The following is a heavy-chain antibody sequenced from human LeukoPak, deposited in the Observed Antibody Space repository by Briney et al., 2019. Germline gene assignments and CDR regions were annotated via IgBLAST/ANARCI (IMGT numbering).Heavy chain of an antibody. CDR3: ARAGIVVVPAAILNWFDP. CDR2: ISSSSSTI. Sequence: GGSLRLSCAASGFTFSSYSMNWVRQAPGKGLEWVSYISSSSSTIYYADSVKGRFTISRGNAKNSLYLQMNSLRDEDTAVYYCARAGIVVVPAAILNWFDPWGQGTLVTVSS. D-gene: IGHD2-2*01. CDR1: GFTFSSYS. V-gene: IGHV3-48*02. J-gene: IGHJ5*02.